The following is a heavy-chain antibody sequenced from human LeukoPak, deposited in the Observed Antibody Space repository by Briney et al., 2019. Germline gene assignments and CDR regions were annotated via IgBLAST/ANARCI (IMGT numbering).Heavy chain of an antibody. CDR2: INPSGGST. D-gene: IGHD5-24*01. CDR1: GYTFTSYY. CDR3: ARDGPSRDGYNRD. J-gene: IGHJ4*02. Sequence: ASVKVSCKASGYTFTSYYMYWVRQAPGQGLEWMGIINPSGGSTSYAQKFQGRVTMTRDTSTSTVYMELSSLRSEDTAVYYCARDGPSRDGYNRDWGQGTLVTVSS. V-gene: IGHV1-46*01.